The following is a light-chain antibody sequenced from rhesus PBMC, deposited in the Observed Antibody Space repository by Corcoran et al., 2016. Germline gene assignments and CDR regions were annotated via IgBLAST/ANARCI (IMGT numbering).Light chain of an antibody. V-gene: IGKV2-65*01. CDR3: MQYTHIPYS. CDR1: QSLVHSNGNTY. J-gene: IGKJ2*01. CDR2: KVS. Sequence: DVVMTQSPLALPITPGQPASISCRSSQSLVHSNGNTYLSWFQQKPGQPPRLLIYKVSNRYSGVPDRFSGRGAGTAFTLKISRVEAEDFGVYYCMQYTHIPYSFGQGTKVEIK.